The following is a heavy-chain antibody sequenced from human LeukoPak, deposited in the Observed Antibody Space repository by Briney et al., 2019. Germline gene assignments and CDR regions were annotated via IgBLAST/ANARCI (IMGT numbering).Heavy chain of an antibody. Sequence: GGSLRLSCAASGFTFSAYEMNWVRQSPGKGLEWISYISASGSSRHYADSVKGRFTIVRDNAKNLMSLRINSLRAEDTAVYYCARGVPGDYWGQGTLVTVSS. CDR1: GFTFSAYE. D-gene: IGHD1-1*01. J-gene: IGHJ4*02. CDR2: ISASGSSR. CDR3: ARGVPGDY. V-gene: IGHV3-48*03.